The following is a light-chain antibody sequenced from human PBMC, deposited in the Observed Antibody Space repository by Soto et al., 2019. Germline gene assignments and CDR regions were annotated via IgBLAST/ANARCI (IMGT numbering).Light chain of an antibody. Sequence: DVVMTQSPLSLPVTLGQPASISCRSSQSLVYNDGNIYLNWFQQRPGQSPRRLIYKVSNRDSGVPDRFSGSGSGTDFTLKISRVEAEDVGIYYCMQGTHWPPTFGQGTKVDIK. J-gene: IGKJ1*01. CDR3: MQGTHWPPT. CDR2: KVS. CDR1: QSLVYNDGNIY. V-gene: IGKV2-30*01.